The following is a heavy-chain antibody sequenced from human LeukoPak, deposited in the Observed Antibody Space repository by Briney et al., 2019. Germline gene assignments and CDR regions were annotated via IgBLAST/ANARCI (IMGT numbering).Heavy chain of an antibody. CDR2: ISSSSSYI. J-gene: IGHJ4*02. Sequence: GGSLRLSCAASGFTFSSYSMNWVRQAPGKGLEWVSYISSSSSYIYYADSVKGRFTISRDNAKNSLYLQMNSLRAEDTAVYYCARDRYYYDSSGYYTHYYFDYWGQGTLVTVSS. CDR1: GFTFSSYS. D-gene: IGHD3-22*01. V-gene: IGHV3-21*05. CDR3: ARDRYYYDSSGYYTHYYFDY.